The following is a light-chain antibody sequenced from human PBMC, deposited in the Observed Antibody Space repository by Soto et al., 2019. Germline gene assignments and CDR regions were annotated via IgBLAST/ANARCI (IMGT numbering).Light chain of an antibody. V-gene: IGKV1-5*03. CDR2: KAS. CDR1: QTITTS. Sequence: DIQMTQSPSTLSASVGDRVTITCRASQTITTSLAWYQQKPGKAHKLLIYKASSLESGVPSRFSGSGSGTEFTLTISSLQPDDFATYYCQQYDSYSLRTFGQGTRVEI. J-gene: IGKJ1*01. CDR3: QQYDSYSLRT.